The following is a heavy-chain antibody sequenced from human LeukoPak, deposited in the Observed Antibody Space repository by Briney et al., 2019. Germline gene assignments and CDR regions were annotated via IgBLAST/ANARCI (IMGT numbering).Heavy chain of an antibody. CDR1: GGTFSSYA. J-gene: IGHJ5*02. CDR3: AREVAAAGYNWFDP. Sequence: SVKVSCKASGGTFSSYAISWVRQAPGQGLEWMGGIIPIFVSANYAQKFQGRVTITAVESTSTAYMELISLRSEDTAVYYRAREVAAAGYNWFDPWGQGTLVTVSS. D-gene: IGHD6-13*01. V-gene: IGHV1-69*13. CDR2: IIPIFVSA.